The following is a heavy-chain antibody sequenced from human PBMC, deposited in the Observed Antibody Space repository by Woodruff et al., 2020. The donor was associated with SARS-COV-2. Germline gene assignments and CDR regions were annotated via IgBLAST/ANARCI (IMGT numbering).Heavy chain of an antibody. CDR2: FLISGTA. Sequence: FLISGTANYAQKFQGRVTITADESTSTAYMELSSLRSEDTAVYYCARAGAYYDSSGGYYFDYWGQGT. CDR3: ARAGAYYDSSGGYYFDY. V-gene: IGHV1-69*01. J-gene: IGHJ4*02. D-gene: IGHD3-22*01.